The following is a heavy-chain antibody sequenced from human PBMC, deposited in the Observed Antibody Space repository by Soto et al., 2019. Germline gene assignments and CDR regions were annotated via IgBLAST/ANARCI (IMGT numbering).Heavy chain of an antibody. V-gene: IGHV4-39*01. D-gene: IGHD5-12*01. J-gene: IGHJ4*02. Sequence: PSETLSLTCTVSGGSINTYNLFWAWVRQPPGKGLEWIASIHYGGNAYYSPSLTTRATISRDTSKNRVSLELRSVTAADTAVYYCASLALGNGYNLVFLYWGQGTLVTVSS. CDR1: GGSINTYNLF. CDR3: ASLALGNGYNLVFLY. CDR2: IHYGGNA.